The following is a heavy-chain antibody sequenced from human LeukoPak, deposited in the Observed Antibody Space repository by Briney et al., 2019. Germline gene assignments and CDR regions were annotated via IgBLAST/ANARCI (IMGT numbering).Heavy chain of an antibody. J-gene: IGHJ4*02. Sequence: PSETLSLTCSVSGGSIISSNYYWGWIRQPPGKGLEWIGSIYYSGSTYYNPSLKSRVTISVDTSKNQFSLKLSSVTAADTAVYYCARAGNTIFGVVISYFDYWGQGTLVTVSS. CDR1: GGSIISSNYY. V-gene: IGHV4-39*01. D-gene: IGHD3-3*01. CDR3: ARAGNTIFGVVISYFDY. CDR2: IYYSGST.